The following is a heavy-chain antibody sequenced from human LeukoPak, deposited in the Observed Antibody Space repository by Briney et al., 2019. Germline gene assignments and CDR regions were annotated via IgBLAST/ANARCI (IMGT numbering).Heavy chain of an antibody. CDR3: TTDPEQWLVP. CDR2: IKSKTDGGTT. Sequence: GGSLRLSCAASGFTFSSYGMHWVRQAPGKGLEWVGRIKSKTDGGTTDYAAPVKGRFTISRDDSKNTLYLQMNSLKTEDTAVYYCTTDPEQWLVPWGQGTLVTVSS. J-gene: IGHJ4*02. V-gene: IGHV3-15*07. D-gene: IGHD6-19*01. CDR1: GFTFSSYG.